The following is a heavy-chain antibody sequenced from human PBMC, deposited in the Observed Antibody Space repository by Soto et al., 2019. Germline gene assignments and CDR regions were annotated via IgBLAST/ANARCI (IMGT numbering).Heavy chain of an antibody. D-gene: IGHD7-27*01. CDR2: IGASGAGT. J-gene: IGHJ4*02. CDR1: GFTFSSYA. CDR3: AFRKTGGYFDY. Sequence: EVQLLESGGGLVQPGGSLRLSCAASGFTFSSYAMSWVCQAPGKGLEWVSAIGASGAGTYYAEYVKGRFTISRDNSRNTLYLQMNSLRAEDTGVYYCAFRKTGGYFDYRGQGALVTVSS. V-gene: IGHV3-23*01.